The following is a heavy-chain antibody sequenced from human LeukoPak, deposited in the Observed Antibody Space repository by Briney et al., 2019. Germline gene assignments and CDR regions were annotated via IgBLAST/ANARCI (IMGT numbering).Heavy chain of an antibody. CDR1: GFTFDDYA. CDR3: AKVSVITMINDAFDI. D-gene: IGHD3-22*01. J-gene: IGHJ3*02. CDR2: ISWDGGST. V-gene: IGHV3-43D*03. Sequence: GGSLRLSCAASGFTFDDYAMHWGRQAPGKGLKWVSLISWDGGSTYYADSAKGRFTIFRDNSKNSLYLQMNSLRAEDTALYYCAKVSVITMINDAFDIWGQGTMVTVSS.